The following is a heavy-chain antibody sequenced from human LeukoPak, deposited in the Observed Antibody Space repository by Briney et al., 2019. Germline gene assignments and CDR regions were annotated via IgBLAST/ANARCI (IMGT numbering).Heavy chain of an antibody. CDR2: IHYSGNT. CDR3: ARHEGSYYDKSGYTFDC. CDR1: AGSVSSGNYY. V-gene: IGHV4-39*01. J-gene: IGHJ4*02. D-gene: IGHD3-22*01. Sequence: SETLSLTCTVSAGSVSSGNYYWGWIRQPPGKGLEWIGRIHYSGNTYYNPSLKSRVTISVDTSQSQFSLKLSSVTAADRAVYYCARHEGSYYDKSGYTFDCWGQGTLVTVSS.